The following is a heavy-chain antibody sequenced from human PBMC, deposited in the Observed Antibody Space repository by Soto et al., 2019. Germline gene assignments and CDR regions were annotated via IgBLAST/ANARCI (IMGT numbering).Heavy chain of an antibody. CDR1: GFTFSSYG. CDR2: ISYDGSNK. Sequence: GGSLRLSCAASGFTFSSYGMHWVRQAPGKGLEWVAVISYDGSNKYYADSVKGRFTISRDNSKNTLYLQMNSLRAEDTAVYYCAKALSSIVARHLFDYWGQGTLVTVS. V-gene: IGHV3-30*18. D-gene: IGHD6-6*01. CDR3: AKALSSIVARHLFDY. J-gene: IGHJ4*02.